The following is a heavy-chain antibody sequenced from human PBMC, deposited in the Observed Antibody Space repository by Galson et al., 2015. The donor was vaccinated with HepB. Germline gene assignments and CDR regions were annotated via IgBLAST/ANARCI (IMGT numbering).Heavy chain of an antibody. CDR1: GYTFTSYG. D-gene: IGHD2-2*01. J-gene: IGHJ4*02. CDR2: ISAYNGNT. V-gene: IGHV1-18*01. Sequence: SVKVSCKASGYTFTSYGISWVRQAPGQGLEWMGWISAYNGNTNYAQKLQGRVTMTTDTSTSTAYMELRSLRSDDTAVYYCARLGDCSSTSCYEVDDYWGQGTLVTVSS. CDR3: ARLGDCSSTSCYEVDDY.